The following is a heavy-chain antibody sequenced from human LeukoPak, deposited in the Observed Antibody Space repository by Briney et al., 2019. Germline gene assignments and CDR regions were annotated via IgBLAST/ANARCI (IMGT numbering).Heavy chain of an antibody. CDR1: ENTFTDYD. D-gene: IGHD3-16*01. V-gene: IGHV1-8*03. J-gene: IGHJ3*01. CDR2: MNFNSGKT. Sequence: ASVKVSCKTSENTFTDYDINWVRQATGQGLEWWGWMNFNSGKTGYVQRFQGRVTITRNTSISTAYMELSSLRSEDTAVYYCARVRYDYVWGSPPAFDLWGQGTMVTVSS. CDR3: ARVRYDYVWGSPPAFDL.